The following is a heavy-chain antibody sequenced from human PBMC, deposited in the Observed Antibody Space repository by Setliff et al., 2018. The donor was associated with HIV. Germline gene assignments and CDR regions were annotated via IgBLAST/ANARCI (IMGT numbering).Heavy chain of an antibody. CDR3: ARDRVAEGLLGDYYYMDV. CDR2: MDVSSGST. CDR1: GYTLTSYG. Sequence: ASVKVSCKASGYTLTSYGINWVRQAAGQGPEWMGWMDVSSGSTVSAQKFQGRVTMTRDMSISTAYMEVSRLRSDDTAVYYCARDRVAEGLLGDYYYMDVWGKGTTVTVSS. D-gene: IGHD3-3*01. V-gene: IGHV1-2*02. J-gene: IGHJ6*03.